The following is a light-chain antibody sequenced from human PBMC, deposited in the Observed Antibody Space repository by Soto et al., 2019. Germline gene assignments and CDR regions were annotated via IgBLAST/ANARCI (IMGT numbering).Light chain of an antibody. V-gene: IGLV1-40*01. CDR2: VNN. Sequence: QSVLTQPPSVSGAPGQRVTISCTGSSSNIGAGYDVHWYQQLPGTAPKLLIYVNNNRPSGVPDRFSGSKSDTSASLAITGLQAEDEADYYCQSYDSSLSDVFGTGTKVTVL. CDR1: SSNIGAGYD. CDR3: QSYDSSLSDV. J-gene: IGLJ1*01.